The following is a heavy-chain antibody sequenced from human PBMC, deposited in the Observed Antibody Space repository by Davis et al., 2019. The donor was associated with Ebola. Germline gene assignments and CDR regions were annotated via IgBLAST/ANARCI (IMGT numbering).Heavy chain of an antibody. CDR1: GYTFNSYY. D-gene: IGHD5/OR15-5a*01. Sequence: ASVKVSCKASGYTFNSYYIHWVRQAPGQGLEWMGWINPNSGGTNYAQRFQGRVTMTRDTSINTAYMELSTLRSDDTAVYFCARDSVSTIDYWGQGTLVTVSS. V-gene: IGHV1-2*02. CDR2: INPNSGGT. CDR3: ARDSVSTIDY. J-gene: IGHJ4*02.